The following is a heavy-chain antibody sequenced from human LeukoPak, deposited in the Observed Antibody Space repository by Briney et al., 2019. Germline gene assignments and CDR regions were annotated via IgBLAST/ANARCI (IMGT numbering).Heavy chain of an antibody. J-gene: IGHJ4*02. Sequence: VGSLRLSCAASGFTFSSYGMHWVRQAPGKGLEWVAVISYDGSNKYYADSVKGRFTISRDNSKNTLYLQMNSLRAEDTAVYYCAKDLVYALDYWGQGTLVTVSS. CDR2: ISYDGSNK. CDR3: AKDLVYALDY. V-gene: IGHV3-30*18. D-gene: IGHD2-8*01. CDR1: GFTFSSYG.